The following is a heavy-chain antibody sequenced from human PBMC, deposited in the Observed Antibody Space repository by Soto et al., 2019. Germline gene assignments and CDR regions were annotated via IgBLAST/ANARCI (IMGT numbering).Heavy chain of an antibody. CDR1: GYSFTTYG. D-gene: IGHD6-13*01. J-gene: IGHJ4*02. V-gene: IGHV1-18*01. CDR3: ARGRGASSWYETPHYFDY. Sequence: ASVKVSCQASGYSFTTYGINWVRQAPGQGLEWMGWISVFNGHTDYSEKFQGRVTMTTDTSTSTAYMELRSLRSDDTAIYYCARGRGASSWYETPHYFDYWGQGTLVTVSS. CDR2: ISVFNGHT.